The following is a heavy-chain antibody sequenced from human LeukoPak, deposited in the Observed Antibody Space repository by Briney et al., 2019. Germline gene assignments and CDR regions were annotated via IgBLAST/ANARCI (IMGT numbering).Heavy chain of an antibody. J-gene: IGHJ4*02. CDR2: INHSGST. CDR1: GGSFSGYY. D-gene: IGHD3-3*01. V-gene: IGHV4-34*01. Sequence: PSETLSLTCAVYGGSFSGYYWSWIRQPPGKGLEWIGEINHSGSTNYNPSLKSRVTISVDTSKNQFSLKLSSVTAADTAVYYCASAPPQCITIFGVVPLFDYWGQGTLVTVSS. CDR3: ASAPPQCITIFGVVPLFDY.